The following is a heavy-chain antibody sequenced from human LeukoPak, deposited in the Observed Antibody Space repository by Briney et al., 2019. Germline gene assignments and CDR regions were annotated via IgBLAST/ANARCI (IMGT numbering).Heavy chain of an antibody. J-gene: IGHJ6*03. V-gene: IGHV4-39*07. CDR2: INHSGST. CDR1: GGSISSSSYY. Sequence: SETLSLTCTVSGGSISSSSYYWGWIRQPPGKGLEWIGEINHSGSTNYNPSLKSRVTISVDTSKNQFSLKLSSVTAADTAVYYCARRQGYYYYYYMDVWGKGTTVTISS. CDR3: ARRQGYYYYYYMDV.